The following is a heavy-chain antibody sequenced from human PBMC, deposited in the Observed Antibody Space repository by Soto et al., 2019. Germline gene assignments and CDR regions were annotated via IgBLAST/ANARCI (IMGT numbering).Heavy chain of an antibody. CDR3: ARVGNNGWPLEYDY. CDR2: IGGYNGDS. CDR1: GYTFTTYG. Sequence: QPQLVQSGPEVRKPGASVNVSCKASGYTFTTYGISWVRQAPGQGLEWMGWIGGYNGDSHNAQKFQGRLPMPRDTSTKTAYMELRSLRSDDPAVYYCARVGNNGWPLEYDYGGQGTLVTVSS. D-gene: IGHD2-8*01. J-gene: IGHJ4*02. V-gene: IGHV1-18*04.